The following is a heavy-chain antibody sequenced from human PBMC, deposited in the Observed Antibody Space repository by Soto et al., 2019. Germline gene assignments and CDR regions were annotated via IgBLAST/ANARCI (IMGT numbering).Heavy chain of an antibody. CDR1: GGSFSGYY. Sequence: SETLSLTCAVYGGSFSGYYWSWIRQPPGKGLEWIGEINHSGSTNYNPSLKSRVTISVDTSKNQFSLKLSSVTAADMAVYYCARGRRTFGVVSRFDPWGQGTLVTVSS. D-gene: IGHD3-3*01. J-gene: IGHJ5*02. CDR2: INHSGST. V-gene: IGHV4-34*01. CDR3: ARGRRTFGVVSRFDP.